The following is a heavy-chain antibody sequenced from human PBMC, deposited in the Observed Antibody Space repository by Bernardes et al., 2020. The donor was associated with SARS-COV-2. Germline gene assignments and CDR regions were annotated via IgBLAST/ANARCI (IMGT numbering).Heavy chain of an antibody. CDR1: GFTFSSYA. Sequence: GGSLRLSCAASGFTFSSYAMSWVRQAPGKGLEWVSAISGSGGSTYYADSVKGRFTISRDNSKNTLYLQMNSLRAEDTAVYYCASETTPFYYYYYGMDVWGQGTTVTVSS. V-gene: IGHV3-23*01. D-gene: IGHD4-17*01. CDR2: ISGSGGST. CDR3: ASETTPFYYYYYGMDV. J-gene: IGHJ6*02.